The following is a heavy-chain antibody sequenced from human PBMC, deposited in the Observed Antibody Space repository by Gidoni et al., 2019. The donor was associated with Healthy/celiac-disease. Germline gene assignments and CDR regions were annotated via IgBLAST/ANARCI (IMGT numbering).Heavy chain of an antibody. CDR2: IRGSGGST. D-gene: IGHD3-16*02. Sequence: EVQLLESGGGLVQPGGSLRLSCAASGFTFSSYAMSWVRQAPGKGLEGGAAIRGSGGSTDYADAVKGRFTISRDNSKNTLYLQMNSLRAEDTAVYYCARGRWYFDYWGQGTLVTVSS. CDR3: ARGRWYFDY. CDR1: GFTFSSYA. J-gene: IGHJ4*02. V-gene: IGHV3-23*01.